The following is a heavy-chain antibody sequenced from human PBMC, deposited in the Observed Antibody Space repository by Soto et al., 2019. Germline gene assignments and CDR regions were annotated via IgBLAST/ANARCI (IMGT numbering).Heavy chain of an antibody. Sequence: PSETLSLTCSVSGGSISSNSYSWGWIRQPPGKGLEWIGTLYSSRDTYYNPSLKSRVTISADTSQNQFSLDLTSVTATDTAVYFGARHPGYCCVGSCNGPYNLEFWGKGITVTVFS. V-gene: IGHV4-39*01. J-gene: IGHJ6*04. CDR3: ARHPGYCCVGSCNGPYNLEF. CDR1: GGSISSNSYS. D-gene: IGHD2-15*01. CDR2: LYSSRDT.